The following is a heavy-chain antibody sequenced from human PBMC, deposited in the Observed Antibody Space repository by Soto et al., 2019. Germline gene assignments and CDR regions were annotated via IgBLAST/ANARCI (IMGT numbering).Heavy chain of an antibody. J-gene: IGHJ3*02. CDR1: GFTFSSYG. V-gene: IGHV3-30*18. CDR3: AKDSQRSRNNAFDI. CDR2: ISYDGSNK. Sequence: ESGGGVVQPGRSLRLSCAASGFTFSSYGMHWVRQAPGKGLEWVAVISYDGSNKYYADSVKGRFTISRDNSKNTLYRQMNSLRAEDTSVYYCAKDSQRSRNNAFDIWVQWTMVTVSS.